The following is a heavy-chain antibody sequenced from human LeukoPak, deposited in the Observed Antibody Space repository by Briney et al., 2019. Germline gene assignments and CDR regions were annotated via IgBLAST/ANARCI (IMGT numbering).Heavy chain of an antibody. D-gene: IGHD3-3*01. V-gene: IGHV3-23*01. J-gene: IGHJ4*02. CDR3: AKAYDFWSGPPGDY. CDR2: ISGSGGST. Sequence: GGSLRLSCAASGFTFSSYAMSWVRQAPGKGLEWVSAISGSGGSTYYADSVKGRFTIPRDNSKNTLYLQMNSLRAEDTAVYYCAKAYDFWSGPPGDYWGQGTLVTVSS. CDR1: GFTFSSYA.